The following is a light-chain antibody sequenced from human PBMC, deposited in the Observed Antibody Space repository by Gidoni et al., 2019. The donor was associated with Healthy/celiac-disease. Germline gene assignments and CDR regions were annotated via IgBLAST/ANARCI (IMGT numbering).Light chain of an antibody. CDR3: QSADSSVV. J-gene: IGLJ2*01. CDR1: ALPKQY. V-gene: IGLV3-25*02. Sequence: SYELTHPPSVSGSPGQTARITCSGDALPKQYAYWYQQKPGQAPVLVIYKDSERPSGIPERCSGASSGTTVTLTISGVQAEDEADYYCQSADSSVVFGGGTKLTVL. CDR2: KDS.